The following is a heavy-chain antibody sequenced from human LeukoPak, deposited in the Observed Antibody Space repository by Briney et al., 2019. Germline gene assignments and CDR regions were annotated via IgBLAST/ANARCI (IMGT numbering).Heavy chain of an antibody. CDR3: ARLGNYYGGFDD. V-gene: IGHV5-51*01. J-gene: IGHJ4*02. D-gene: IGHD3-10*01. CDR1: GYSFTNYW. Sequence: GESLKISCKGSGYSFTNYWIGWVRQKPWKGLDLMGIIYPGDSDTRYSPSFQGQVTISVDRSISTAYLQWSSLQASDTAMYYCARLGNYYGGFDDWGQGTLVTVSS. CDR2: IYPGDSDT.